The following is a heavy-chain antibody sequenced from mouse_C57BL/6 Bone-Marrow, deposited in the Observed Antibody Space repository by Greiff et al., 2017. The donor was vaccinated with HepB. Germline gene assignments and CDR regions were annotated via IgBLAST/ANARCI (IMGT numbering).Heavy chain of an antibody. CDR1: GFTFSDYY. V-gene: IGHV5-12*01. CDR3: ARRDWD. CDR2: ISNGGGST. D-gene: IGHD4-1*01. Sequence: EVHLVESGGGLVQPGGSLKLSCAASGFTFSDYYMYWVRQTPEKRLEWVAYISNGGGSTYYPDTVKGRFTISRDNAKNTLYLQMSRLKSEDTAMYYCARRDWDWGQGTLVTVSA. J-gene: IGHJ3*01.